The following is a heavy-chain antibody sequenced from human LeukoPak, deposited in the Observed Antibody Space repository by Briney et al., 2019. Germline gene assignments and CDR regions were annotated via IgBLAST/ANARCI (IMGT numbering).Heavy chain of an antibody. CDR2: ISSNGGST. V-gene: IGHV3-64*01. CDR1: GFTFSSYA. CDR3: ARELTYYYAFDI. Sequence: PGGSLRLSCAASGFTFSSYAMHWVRQAPGKGLEYVSAISSNGGSTYYANSVKGRFTISRDNSKNTLYLQMGSLRAEDIAVYYCARELTYYYAFDIWGQGTMVTVSS. D-gene: IGHD3-10*01. J-gene: IGHJ3*02.